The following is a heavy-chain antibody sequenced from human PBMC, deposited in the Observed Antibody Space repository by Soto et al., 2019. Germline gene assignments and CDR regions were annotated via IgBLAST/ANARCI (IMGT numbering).Heavy chain of an antibody. CDR2: MNPINGAT. CDR3: ARSTYTSEGSTTFAVDV. CDR1: GYDFTAYD. J-gene: IGHJ6*02. V-gene: IGHV1-8*02. D-gene: IGHD3-10*01. Sequence: ASVKVSCKACGYDFTAYDINWVRQASGQGLEWMGWMNPINGATGSARRFQGRVSMTRNTATNTAYLELTSLRSDDTAIFYCARSTYTSEGSTTFAVDVWGGGNTVAVS.